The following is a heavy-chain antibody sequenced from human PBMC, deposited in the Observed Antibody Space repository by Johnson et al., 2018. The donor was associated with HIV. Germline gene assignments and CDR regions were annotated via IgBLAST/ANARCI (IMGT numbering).Heavy chain of an antibody. CDR3: AREWIGHSSSWFRYAFDI. J-gene: IGHJ3*02. CDR1: GFTFSSYT. CDR2: ISYDGSNK. V-gene: IGHV3-30*04. D-gene: IGHD6-13*01. Sequence: QVQLVESGGGVVQPGRSLRLSCVVSGFTFSSYTMHWVRQAPGKGLEWVAVISYDGSNKYFADSVKGRFTISRDNSKNTLYLQMNSLRAEDTAVYYCAREWIGHSSSWFRYAFDIWGQGTMVTVSS.